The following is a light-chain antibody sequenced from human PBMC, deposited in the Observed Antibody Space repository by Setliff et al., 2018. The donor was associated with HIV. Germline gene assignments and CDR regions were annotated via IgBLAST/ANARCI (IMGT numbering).Light chain of an antibody. CDR3: LLYYGGAWV. Sequence: VVTQEPSLTVPPGGTVTLTCASSTGAVTSGYYPNWFQQKPGQAPRVLIYSTSNKHSWTPARFSGSLLGGKAALTLSGVQPEDEAEYYCLLYYGGAWVFGGGTKVTVL. V-gene: IGLV7-43*01. CDR2: STS. CDR1: TGAVTSGYY. J-gene: IGLJ3*02.